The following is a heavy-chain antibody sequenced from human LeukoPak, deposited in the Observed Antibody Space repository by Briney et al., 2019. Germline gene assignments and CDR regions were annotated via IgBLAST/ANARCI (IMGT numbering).Heavy chain of an antibody. Sequence: GGSLRLSCAASGFTFSSYAMHWVRQAPGRGLEWVAVISYDGSNKYYADSVKGRFTISRDNSKNTLYLQMNSLRAEDTAVYYCAKDRSGSYSQGLDYWGQGTLVTVSS. CDR2: ISYDGSNK. J-gene: IGHJ4*02. CDR3: AKDRSGSYSQGLDY. V-gene: IGHV3-30-3*01. D-gene: IGHD1-26*01. CDR1: GFTFSSYA.